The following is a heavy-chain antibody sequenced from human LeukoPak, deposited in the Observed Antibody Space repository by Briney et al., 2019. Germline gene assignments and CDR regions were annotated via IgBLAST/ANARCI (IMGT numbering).Heavy chain of an antibody. Sequence: GGSLRLSCAASGFTFSDYYMSWIRQAPGKGLDGVSYISSSGSTIYYADSVKGRFTISRDNAKNSLYLQMNSLRAEDTAVYYCARDSGGYVRWFDPWGQGTLVTVSS. J-gene: IGHJ5*02. V-gene: IGHV3-11*01. CDR3: ARDSGGYVRWFDP. D-gene: IGHD2-15*01. CDR1: GFTFSDYY. CDR2: ISSSGSTI.